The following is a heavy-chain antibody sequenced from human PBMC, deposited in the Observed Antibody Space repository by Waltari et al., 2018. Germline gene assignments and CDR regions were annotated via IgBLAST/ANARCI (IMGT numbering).Heavy chain of an antibody. CDR1: GGSISSHY. V-gene: IGHV4-59*11. D-gene: IGHD3-3*01. J-gene: IGHJ6*03. CDR3: ARNSNEPRDYDFWSSYMDV. Sequence: QVQLQESGPGLVKPSETLSLTCTVSGGSISSHYWSWIRQPPGKGLEWIGYIYYSGSTNYNPALKSRVTISVDTSKNQFSLKLSSVTAADTAVYYGARNSNEPRDYDFWSSYMDVWGKGTTVTVSS. CDR2: IYYSGST.